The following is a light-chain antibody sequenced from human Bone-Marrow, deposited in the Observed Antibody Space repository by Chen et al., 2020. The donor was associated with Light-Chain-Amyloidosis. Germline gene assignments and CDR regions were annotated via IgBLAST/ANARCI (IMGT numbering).Light chain of an antibody. CDR2: RDT. Sequence: SDELTQPPSVSVSPGQTARITCSGDDLPTKYAYWYQQKPGQAPVLVIPRDTKRPSGISERFSGSSSGTTATLTISGVQAEDEADYHCQSADSSGTYEVIFGGGTKLTVL. V-gene: IGLV3-25*03. CDR1: DLPTKY. J-gene: IGLJ2*01. CDR3: QSADSSGTYEVI.